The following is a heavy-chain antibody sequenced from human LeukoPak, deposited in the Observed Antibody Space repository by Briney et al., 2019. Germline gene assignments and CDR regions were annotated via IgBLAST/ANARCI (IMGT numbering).Heavy chain of an antibody. J-gene: IGHJ4*02. CDR1: GFTFSSYA. CDR3: AILATGNEY. Sequence: GGSLRLSCAASGFTFSSYAMSWVRQAAGKGLECVSAISGSGGSTYYADSGKGRLTISRDNSKNTLYLQMNSLRAEDTAVYSSAILATGNEYWGQGPLVSVSS. CDR2: ISGSGGST. V-gene: IGHV3-23*01. D-gene: IGHD5-12*01.